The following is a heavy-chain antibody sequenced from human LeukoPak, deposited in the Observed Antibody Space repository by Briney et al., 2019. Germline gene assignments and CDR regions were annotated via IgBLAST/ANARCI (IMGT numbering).Heavy chain of an antibody. CDR1: GGSFSGYY. CDR2: INHSGST. CDR3: ARHPTITMIFRRAFDI. Sequence: PSETLSLTCAVYGGSFSGYYWSWIRQPPGKGLEWIGEINHSGSTNYNPSLKSRVTISVDTSKNQFSLKLSSVTAADTAVYYCARHPTITMIFRRAFDIWGQGTTVTVSS. D-gene: IGHD3-22*01. V-gene: IGHV4-34*01. J-gene: IGHJ3*02.